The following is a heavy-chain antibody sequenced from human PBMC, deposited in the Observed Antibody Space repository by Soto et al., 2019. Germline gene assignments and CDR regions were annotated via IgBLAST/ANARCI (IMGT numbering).Heavy chain of an antibody. CDR1: GGSFSGYY. Sequence: QVQLQQWGAGLLKPSETLSLTCAVYGGSFSGYYWSWIRQPPGKGLEWIGEINHSGSTNYNPSLKSRVTISVDTSKNQFSLKLSSVTAADMAVYYCAREQWLPPSIDYWGQGTLVTVSS. J-gene: IGHJ4*02. CDR3: AREQWLPPSIDY. CDR2: INHSGST. V-gene: IGHV4-34*01. D-gene: IGHD6-19*01.